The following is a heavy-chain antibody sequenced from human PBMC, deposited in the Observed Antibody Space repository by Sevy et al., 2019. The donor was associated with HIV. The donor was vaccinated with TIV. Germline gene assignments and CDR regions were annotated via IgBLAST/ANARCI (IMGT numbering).Heavy chain of an antibody. D-gene: IGHD2-21*02. CDR3: ARDWGIVVVTANAFDI. Sequence: ASVKVSCKASGYTFTSYGISWVRQAPGQGLEWMGWISAYNGNTNYAQKLQGTVTMTTDTSTSTAYMELRSLRSDDTAVYYCARDWGIVVVTANAFDIWGQGTMVTVSS. CDR2: ISAYNGNT. CDR1: GYTFTSYG. J-gene: IGHJ3*02. V-gene: IGHV1-18*01.